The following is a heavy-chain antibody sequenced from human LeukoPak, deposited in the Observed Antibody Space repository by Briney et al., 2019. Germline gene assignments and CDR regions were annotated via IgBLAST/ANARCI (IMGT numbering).Heavy chain of an antibody. D-gene: IGHD1-7*01. CDR2: IYYSGST. Sequence: SETLSLTCTVAGGSVSSDYCTSIRQPPGKGLGWIGYIYYSGSTKYHPSLKSRVTISVDTSKNQFSLKLSSVTAADTAVYYCSRTNNWNYEVDYWGQGTLVTVSS. CDR3: SRTNNWNYEVDY. CDR1: GGSVSSDY. J-gene: IGHJ4*02. V-gene: IGHV4-59*02.